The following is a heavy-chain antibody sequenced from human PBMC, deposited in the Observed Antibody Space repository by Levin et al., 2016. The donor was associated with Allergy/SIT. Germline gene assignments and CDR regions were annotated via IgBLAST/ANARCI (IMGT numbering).Heavy chain of an antibody. J-gene: IGHJ6*02. V-gene: IGHV1-46*01. CDR1: GYTFTGYY. Sequence: ASVKVSCKASGYTFTGYYMHWVRQAPGQGLEWMGIINPSGGSTSYAQKFQGRVTITADESTSTAYMELSSLRSEDTAVYYCARSQYCSGGSCYAYYYHGMDVWGQGTTVTVSS. D-gene: IGHD2-15*01. CDR3: ARSQYCSGGSCYAYYYHGMDV. CDR2: INPSGGST.